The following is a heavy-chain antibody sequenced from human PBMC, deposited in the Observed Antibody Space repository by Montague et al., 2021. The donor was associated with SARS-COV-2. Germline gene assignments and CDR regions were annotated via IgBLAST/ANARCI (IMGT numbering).Heavy chain of an antibody. V-gene: IGHV4-34*01. CDR3: ACGEITTRGLLSYDGIDV. J-gene: IGHJ6*02. Sequence: SETLSLTCAVYGGSFSGYYWTWIRQSPRKGLEWIGEINHSGSTNYDPSLKSRVTISVDTSKNQFSLKLSSVTAADTAVYYCACGEITTRGLLSYDGIDVWGQGTTVTVSS. D-gene: IGHD4-11*01. CDR2: INHSGST. CDR1: GGSFSGYY.